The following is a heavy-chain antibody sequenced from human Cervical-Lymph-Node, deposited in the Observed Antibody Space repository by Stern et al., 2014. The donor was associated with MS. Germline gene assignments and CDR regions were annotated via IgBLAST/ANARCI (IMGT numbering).Heavy chain of an antibody. CDR3: ARASERSGYYPGYFQY. V-gene: IGHV1-69*01. Sequence: VQLVESGPEVKKPGSSVKVSCKASGGTFSNYAISWVRQAPGQGLEWMGGLIIIFDTANYAQKFQGRVTISADESTSTAYMELSSLRSEDTAVYYCARASERSGYYPGYFQYWGQGTPVTVSS. CDR1: GGTFSNYA. D-gene: IGHD3-22*01. CDR2: LIIIFDTA. J-gene: IGHJ1*01.